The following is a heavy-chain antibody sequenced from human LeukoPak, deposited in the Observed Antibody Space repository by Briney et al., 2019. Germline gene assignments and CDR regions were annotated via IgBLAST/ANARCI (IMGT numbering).Heavy chain of an antibody. J-gene: IGHJ4*02. CDR3: ARVNYDILTGQGYYFDY. D-gene: IGHD3-9*01. CDR1: GGSISSGGYS. V-gene: IGHV4-30-2*01. Sequence: SQTLSLTCAVSGGSISSGGYSWSWIRQPPGKGLEWIGYIYHSGSTYYNPSLKSRVTISVDRSKNQFSLKLSPVTAADTAVYYCARVNYDILTGQGYYFDYWGQGTLVTVSS. CDR2: IYHSGST.